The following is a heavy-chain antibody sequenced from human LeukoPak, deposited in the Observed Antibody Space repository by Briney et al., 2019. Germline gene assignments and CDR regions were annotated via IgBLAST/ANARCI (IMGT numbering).Heavy chain of an antibody. D-gene: IGHD6-13*01. V-gene: IGHV4-34*01. J-gene: IGHJ4*02. CDR1: GGSFSGYY. CDR2: INHSGST. CDR3: ARGSGYSSSWHDY. Sequence: SETLSLTCAVYGGSFSGYYWSWIRQPPGKGLEWIGEINHSGSTNYNPSLKSRVTISVDTSKNQFSLKLSSVTAADTAVYYCARGSGYSSSWHDYWGQGTLVTVSS.